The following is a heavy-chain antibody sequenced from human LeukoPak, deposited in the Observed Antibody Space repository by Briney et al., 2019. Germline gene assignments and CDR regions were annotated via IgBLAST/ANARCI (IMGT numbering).Heavy chain of an antibody. J-gene: IGHJ4*02. CDR2: IIPIFGTA. D-gene: IGHD6-13*01. CDR1: GGTFSSYA. CDR3: AKDVSLGFRWSTFDF. V-gene: IGHV1-69*05. Sequence: ASVKVSCKASGGTFSSYAISWVRQAPGQGLEWMGGIIPIFGTANYAQKFQGRVTMTRDMSTSTVYMELSSLRSEDTALYYCAKDVSLGFRWSTFDFWGRGTLVTVSS.